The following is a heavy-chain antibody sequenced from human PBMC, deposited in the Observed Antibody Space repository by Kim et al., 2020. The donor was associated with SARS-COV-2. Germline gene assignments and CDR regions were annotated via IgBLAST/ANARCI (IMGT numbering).Heavy chain of an antibody. CDR1: GFTFSSYG. CDR2: ISYDGSNK. V-gene: IGHV3-30*18. Sequence: GGSLRLSCAASGFTFSSYGMHWVRQAPGKGLEWVAVISYDGSNKYYADSVKGRFTISRDNSKNTLYLQMNSLRAEDTAVYYCAKDAPPYSSSWTYVDYWG. J-gene: IGHJ4*01. CDR3: AKDAPPYSSSWTYVDY. D-gene: IGHD6-13*01.